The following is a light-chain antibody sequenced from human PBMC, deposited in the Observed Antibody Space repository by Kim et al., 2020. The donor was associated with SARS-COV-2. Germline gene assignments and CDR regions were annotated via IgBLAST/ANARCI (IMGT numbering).Light chain of an antibody. Sequence: QSALTQPASVSGSPGQSIIISCTGASSDIGTYNLVSWYQHHPGSAPKLIIYEGDKRPPGISHRFSDSKSGNTASLTITGLQAEDEADYYCCSFAGSIIFAVFGGGTQLTVL. CDR3: CSFAGSIIFAV. CDR1: SSDIGTYNL. J-gene: IGLJ3*02. CDR2: EGD. V-gene: IGLV2-23*03.